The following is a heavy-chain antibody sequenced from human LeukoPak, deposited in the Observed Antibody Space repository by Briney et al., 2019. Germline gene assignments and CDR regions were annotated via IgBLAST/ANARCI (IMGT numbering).Heavy chain of an antibody. J-gene: IGHJ5*02. V-gene: IGHV1-18*01. D-gene: IGHD2-21*02. CDR3: ARDYCTRGGDCYKEDLFDP. CDR2: ISPYDGDT. Sequence: ASVKVSCKASGYTFGIYGISWVRQAPGQGLEWMAWISPYDGDTNYAQKFEGRVTMTTETSTNTAYMELRSLRSDDTAIYYCARDYCTRGGDCYKEDLFDPWGQGTLVTVSP. CDR1: GYTFGIYG.